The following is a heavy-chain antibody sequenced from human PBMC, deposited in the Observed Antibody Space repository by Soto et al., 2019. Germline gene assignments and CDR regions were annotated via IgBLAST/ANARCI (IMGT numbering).Heavy chain of an antibody. Sequence: GSLRLSCAASGFTFSDYSLNWVRQAPGRGLKWVSYISSSSSPIYYADSVKGRFTISRDNAKNSLYLQMNSLRDEDTAVYYCVRDARTMVRGHYFDYWGQGTLVTVSS. CDR1: GFTFSDYS. J-gene: IGHJ4*02. V-gene: IGHV3-48*02. CDR3: VRDARTMVRGHYFDY. CDR2: ISSSSSPI. D-gene: IGHD3-10*01.